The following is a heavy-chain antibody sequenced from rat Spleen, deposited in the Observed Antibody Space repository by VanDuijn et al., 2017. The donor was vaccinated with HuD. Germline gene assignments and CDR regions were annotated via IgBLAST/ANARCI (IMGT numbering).Heavy chain of an antibody. V-gene: IGHV5-7*01. CDR3: ARHPYGFDY. D-gene: IGHD1-11*01. J-gene: IGHJ2*01. Sequence: EVQLVESGGGLVQPGRSLKLSCAASGFTFSDYNMAWVRQAPKKGLEWVATISYDGSSTYYRDSVKGRFTISRDNAKSTLYLQMDSLRSEDTATYYCARHPYGFDYWGQGVMVTVSS. CDR1: GFTFSDYN. CDR2: ISYDGSST.